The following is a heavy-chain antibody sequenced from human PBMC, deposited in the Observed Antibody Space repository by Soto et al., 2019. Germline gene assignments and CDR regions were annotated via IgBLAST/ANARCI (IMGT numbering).Heavy chain of an antibody. D-gene: IGHD6-13*01. CDR3: VRGSASVAGKVDFFQH. CDR1: GGSISGNGYY. V-gene: IGHV4-39*01. CDR2: RHFAGAT. J-gene: IGHJ1*01. Sequence: QLQLQESGPGLVKPSETLSLTCSVSGGSISGNGYYWGWIRQSPTMGLEWLGSRHFAGATDYSPSLESRITVSVDTSRSQFSLRLSSVTAADTAVYYCVRGSASVAGKVDFFQHWGPGILVTVSS.